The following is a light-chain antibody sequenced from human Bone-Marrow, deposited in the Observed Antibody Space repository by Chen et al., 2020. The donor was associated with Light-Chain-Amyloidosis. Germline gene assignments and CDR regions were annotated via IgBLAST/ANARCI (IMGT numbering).Light chain of an antibody. J-gene: IGLJ3*02. Sequence: SYVLTQPSSVSVAPGQTATIACGGNNIGSTSVHWYQQTPGQAPLLVVYDDSDRPSGIPARLYGSNYGNTATLTISRVEAGDEADYYCQVWDRSSDRPVFGGGTKLTVL. CDR3: QVWDRSSDRPV. CDR2: DDS. V-gene: IGLV3-21*02. CDR1: NIGSTS.